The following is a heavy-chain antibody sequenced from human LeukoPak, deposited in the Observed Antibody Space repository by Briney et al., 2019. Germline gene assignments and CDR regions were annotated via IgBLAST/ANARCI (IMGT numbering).Heavy chain of an antibody. Sequence: PSETLSLTCTVSGDSISSYYWSWIRQTPGKGLEWIGNIYHSGSTNNNPSLKSRVTISVDTSKNQFSLKLSSVTAADTAVYYCARGGVVRLSDYVWGSYRYSSPFDYWGQGTLVTVSS. D-gene: IGHD3-16*02. V-gene: IGHV4-59*12. CDR1: GDSISSYY. CDR3: ARGGVVRLSDYVWGSYRYSSPFDY. J-gene: IGHJ4*02. CDR2: IYHSGST.